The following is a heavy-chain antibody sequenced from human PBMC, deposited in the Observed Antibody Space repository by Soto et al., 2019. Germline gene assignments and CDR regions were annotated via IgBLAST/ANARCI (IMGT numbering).Heavy chain of an antibody. CDR3: ARGGYSGYDTKGVGYFDY. CDR2: IIPILGIA. CDR1: GGTFSSYT. D-gene: IGHD5-12*01. Sequence: ASVKVSCKASGGTFSSYTISWVRQAPGQGLEWMGRIIPILGIANYAQKFQGRVTITADKSTSTAYMELSSLRSEDTAVYYCARGGYSGYDTKGVGYFDYWGQGTLVTVSS. V-gene: IGHV1-69*02. J-gene: IGHJ4*02.